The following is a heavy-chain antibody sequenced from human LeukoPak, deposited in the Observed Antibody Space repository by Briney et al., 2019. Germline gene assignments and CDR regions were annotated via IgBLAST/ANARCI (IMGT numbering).Heavy chain of an antibody. CDR1: GGSFSGYY. D-gene: IGHD5-12*01. CDR2: INHSGST. V-gene: IGHV4-34*01. CDR3: ARGGRWLHRTPPYFDY. J-gene: IGHJ4*02. Sequence: SETLSLTCAVYGGSFSGYYWSWIRQPPGKGLEWIGEINHSGSTNYNPSLKSRVTVSVDTSKNQFSQKLSSVTAADTAVYYCARGGRWLHRTPPYFDYWGQGTLVTVSS.